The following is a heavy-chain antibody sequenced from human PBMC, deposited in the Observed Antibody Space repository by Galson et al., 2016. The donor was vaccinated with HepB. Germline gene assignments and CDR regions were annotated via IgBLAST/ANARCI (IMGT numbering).Heavy chain of an antibody. CDR3: ATGISVAGKYYYYYMDV. Sequence: SETLSLTCIVSGGSISSTTYYWGWIRQPPGRGLEWIGRIYYSGSTYYNPSLESRVTISVDTSKNQFSLRLRAVTAADTAVYYCATGISVAGKYYYYYMDVWGKGTPVTVSS. CDR2: IYYSGST. D-gene: IGHD6-19*01. CDR1: GGSISSTTYY. J-gene: IGHJ6*03. V-gene: IGHV4-39*01.